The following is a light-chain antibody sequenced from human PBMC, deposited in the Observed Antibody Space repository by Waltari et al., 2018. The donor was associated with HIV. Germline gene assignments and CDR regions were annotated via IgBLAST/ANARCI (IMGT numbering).Light chain of an antibody. Sequence: QPALTQPPSASGSPGQSVPIPCTGTSRDLGTYTYVSWYQQHPGRAPNLLIYEVNKRPSGVPDRFSGSKSANTASLTVSGLQVADEADYYCSSYAGNNNYVFGTGTRVTVL. J-gene: IGLJ1*01. CDR3: SSYAGNNNYV. V-gene: IGLV2-8*01. CDR1: SRDLGTYTY. CDR2: EVN.